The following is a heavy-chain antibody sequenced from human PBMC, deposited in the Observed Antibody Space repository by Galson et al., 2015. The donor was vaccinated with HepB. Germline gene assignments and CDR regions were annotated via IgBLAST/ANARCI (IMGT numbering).Heavy chain of an antibody. V-gene: IGHV1-18*01. Sequence: SVKVSCKASGYIFNKNGISWVRQAPGQGLEWMGWISAYNGNTNYVEKFQGRVTMTTDTSTNTAYMELRSLRSDDTAIYYCARTAYYDILSGYYIRMDEYWGQGTLVTVSS. J-gene: IGHJ4*02. CDR1: GYIFNKNG. D-gene: IGHD3-9*01. CDR2: ISAYNGNT. CDR3: ARTAYYDILSGYYIRMDEY.